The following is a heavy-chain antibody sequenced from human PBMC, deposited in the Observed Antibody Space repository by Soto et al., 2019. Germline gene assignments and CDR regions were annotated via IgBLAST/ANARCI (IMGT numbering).Heavy chain of an antibody. D-gene: IGHD2-2*01. J-gene: IGHJ4*02. Sequence: ASVKVSCKASGDTFTSYGISWVRQAPGRGLEWMGWISAYNGNTNYAQKLQGRVTMTTDTSTSTAYMELRSLRSDDTAVYYCARVEVCGPSCYSHRGQARLVTVSS. CDR2: ISAYNGNT. CDR1: GDTFTSYG. V-gene: IGHV1-18*01. CDR3: ARVEVCGPSCYSH.